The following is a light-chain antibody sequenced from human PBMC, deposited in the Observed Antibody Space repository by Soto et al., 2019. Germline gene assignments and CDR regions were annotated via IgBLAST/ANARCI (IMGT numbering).Light chain of an antibody. J-gene: IGLJ1*01. CDR2: EGN. CDR3: CSYVGARTYV. V-gene: IGLV2-23*01. CDR1: SSDVGAYTS. Sequence: QSVLTQPASVSGSPGQSITISCTGSSSDVGAYTSVSWYQQHPGKAPKLIIYEGNRRPSGVSSRFSGSKSGNTASLTISGLQAEDEADYYCCSYVGARTYVFGAGTKVTVL.